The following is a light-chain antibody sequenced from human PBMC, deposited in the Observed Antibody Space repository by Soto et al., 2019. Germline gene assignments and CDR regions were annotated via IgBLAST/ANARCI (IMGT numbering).Light chain of an antibody. CDR2: DVS. CDR1: SSDVGGYNH. V-gene: IGLV2-14*03. Sequence: QSVLTRPASVSGSPGQSITISCTGTSSDVGGYNHVSWYQQHPGEAPKLMIYDVSSRPSGVSNRFSGSKAADTASLTISGLQAEDEADYYCSSFATTDTPMVFGGGTKLTVL. J-gene: IGLJ2*01. CDR3: SSFATTDTPMV.